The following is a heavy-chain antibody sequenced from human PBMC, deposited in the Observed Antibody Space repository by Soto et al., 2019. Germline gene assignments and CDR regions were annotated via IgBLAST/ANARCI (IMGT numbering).Heavy chain of an antibody. CDR3: ARVMGSVDF. J-gene: IGHJ4*02. D-gene: IGHD1-26*01. V-gene: IGHV1-8*01. Sequence: QVQLAQSGAEVKKPGTSVRISCKTSGYTFSNYDINWVRQAAGQGLERMGWMNPKSGYTGSARNFQGRVTMTRDTSMTTAYMELSSLRSEDTAMYYCARVMGSVDFWGQGTLVTVSS. CDR2: MNPKSGYT. CDR1: GYTFSNYD.